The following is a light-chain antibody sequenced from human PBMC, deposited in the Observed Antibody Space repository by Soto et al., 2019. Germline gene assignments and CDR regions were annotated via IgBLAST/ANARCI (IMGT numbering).Light chain of an antibody. J-gene: IGLJ1*01. V-gene: IGLV2-14*01. CDR2: DVS. CDR1: RSDVGGYNY. Sequence: QSALTQPASVSGSPGQSITISCTGTRSDVGGYNYVSWYQQHPGKAPKFMIYDVSNRPSGVSNRFSGSKSGNTASLTISGLQAEDEADYFSSSYTTSNTRQIVFGTGTKLTVL. CDR3: SSYTTSNTRQIV.